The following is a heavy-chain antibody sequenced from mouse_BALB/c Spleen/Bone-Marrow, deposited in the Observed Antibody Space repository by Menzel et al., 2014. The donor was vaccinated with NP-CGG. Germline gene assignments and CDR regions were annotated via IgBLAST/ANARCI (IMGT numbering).Heavy chain of an antibody. D-gene: IGHD6-1*01. CDR1: DYTFTSYW. CDR3: ARTFQPRRAMDY. J-gene: IGHJ4*01. CDR2: IDPSNSET. V-gene: IGHV1-74*01. Sequence: VKLVESGPELVRPGASVKMSRKASDYTFTSYWMHWVKQRPGQGLEWIGMIDPSNSETRLNQKFKDKATLNVDKSSNTAYMHLSSLTSEDSAVYYCARTFQPRRAMDYWGQGSSVTVSS.